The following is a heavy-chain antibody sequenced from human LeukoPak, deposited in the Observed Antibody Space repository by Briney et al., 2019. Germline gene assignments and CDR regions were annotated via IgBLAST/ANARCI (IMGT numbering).Heavy chain of an antibody. Sequence: GESLKISCKGSGYSFISYWIGWVRQMPGEGLEWMGIIYPGDSDTRYSPSFQGQVTISADKSISTAYLQWSSLKASGTAMYYCARVWASYYYYMDVWGKGTTVTVSS. CDR1: GYSFISYW. V-gene: IGHV5-51*01. CDR3: ARVWASYYYYMDV. J-gene: IGHJ6*03. D-gene: IGHD2-8*01. CDR2: IYPGDSDT.